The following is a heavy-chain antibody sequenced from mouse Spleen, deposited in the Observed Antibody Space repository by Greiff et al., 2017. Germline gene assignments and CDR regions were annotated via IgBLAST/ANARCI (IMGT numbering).Heavy chain of an antibody. Sequence: QVQLKESGAELVKPGASVKMSCKASGYTFTTYPIEWMKQNHGKSLEWIGNFHPYNDDTKYNEKFKGKATLTVEKSSSTVYLELSRLTSDDSAVYYCARGSYYPYWYFDVWGAGTTVTVSS. CDR2: FHPYNDDT. V-gene: IGHV1-47*01. J-gene: IGHJ1*01. CDR1: GYTFTTYP. D-gene: IGHD2-12*01. CDR3: ARGSYYPYWYFDV.